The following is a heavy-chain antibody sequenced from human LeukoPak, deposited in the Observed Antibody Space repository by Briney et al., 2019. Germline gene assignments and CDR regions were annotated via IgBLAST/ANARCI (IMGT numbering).Heavy chain of an antibody. CDR1: GGSISSYY. V-gene: IGHV4-4*07. CDR3: ARLSTVTTSFDY. CDR2: IYTSGTT. D-gene: IGHD4-17*01. J-gene: IGHJ4*02. Sequence: SETLSLTCTVSGGSISSYYWSWIRQLAGKGLEWIGRIYTSGTTHYNPSLKSRVTMSVDTSKNQFSLKLSSVTAADTAVYYCARLSTVTTSFDYWGQGTLVTVSS.